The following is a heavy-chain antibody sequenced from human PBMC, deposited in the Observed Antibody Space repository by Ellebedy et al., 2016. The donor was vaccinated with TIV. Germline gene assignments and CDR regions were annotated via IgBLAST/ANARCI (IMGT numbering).Heavy chain of an antibody. CDR3: ARGGLGWVVVPAADAHFDY. D-gene: IGHD2-2*01. CDR2: INAGNGNT. CDR1: GYTFTSYA. J-gene: IGHJ4*02. Sequence: ASVKVSXKASGYTFTSYAMHWVRQAPGQRLEWMGWINAGNGNTKYSQKFQGRVTITRDTSASTAYMELSSLRSEDTAVYYCARGGLGWVVVPAADAHFDYWGQGTLVTVSS. V-gene: IGHV1-3*01.